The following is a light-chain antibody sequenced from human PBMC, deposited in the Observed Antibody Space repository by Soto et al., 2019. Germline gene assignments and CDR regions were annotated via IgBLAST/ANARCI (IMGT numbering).Light chain of an antibody. CDR2: AAS. V-gene: IGKV1-39*01. J-gene: IGKJ1*01. CDR3: QQSYITWT. Sequence: DIQMTQSPSSLSASVGDRVTITCRASHSISRYLNWYQQKPGKAPKLLIYAASSVQSGVPSRFSGSGSGTDFTLTISSLQPEDFATYYCQQSYITWTFGQGTKVEIK. CDR1: HSISRY.